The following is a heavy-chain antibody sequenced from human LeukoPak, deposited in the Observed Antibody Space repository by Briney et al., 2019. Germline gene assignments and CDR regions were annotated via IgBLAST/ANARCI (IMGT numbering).Heavy chain of an antibody. V-gene: IGHV1-69*05. CDR1: RGTFSSYA. CDR3: ARGGRITMVRRVTSSLAFDI. D-gene: IGHD3-10*01. J-gene: IGHJ3*02. Sequence: SVTVSCKASRGTFSSYAIIWVRQAPGQGGEWMGGIIPIFGTSNYAQKFQGRVTITTDESTSTAYMELSSLRSEDTAVYYCARGGRITMVRRVTSSLAFDIWGQGTMVTVSS. CDR2: IIPIFGTS.